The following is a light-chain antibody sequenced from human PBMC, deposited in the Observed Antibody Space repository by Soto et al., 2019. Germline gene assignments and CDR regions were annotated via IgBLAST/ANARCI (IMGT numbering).Light chain of an antibody. CDR3: QQYGSSPWT. V-gene: IGKV3-20*01. CDR1: QSVSSY. CDR2: DAS. Sequence: IVLPQSPCTLSLSPGERATLSCGAGQSVSSYLDWYQQKPGQAPRLLIYDASNRATGIPDRFSGGGSGTDFTLTISRLEHEDFPVYYCQQYGSSPWTFAQGTKVDI. J-gene: IGKJ1*01.